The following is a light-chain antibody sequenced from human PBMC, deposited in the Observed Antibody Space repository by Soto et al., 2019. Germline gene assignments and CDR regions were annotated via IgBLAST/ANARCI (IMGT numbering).Light chain of an antibody. Sequence: EIVLTQSPGTLSLSPGERATLSCRASQSVSSSYLAWNQQKPGQAPRLLIYGASSRATGIPDRFSGRGSGTDFTLTISRLEPEDFAVYYCQQYGSPPFTFGQGTRLEMK. J-gene: IGKJ5*01. V-gene: IGKV3-20*01. CDR2: GAS. CDR3: QQYGSPPFT. CDR1: QSVSSSY.